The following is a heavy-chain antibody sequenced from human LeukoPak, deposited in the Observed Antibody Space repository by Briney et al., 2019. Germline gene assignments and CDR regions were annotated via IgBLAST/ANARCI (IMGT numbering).Heavy chain of an antibody. CDR3: AAAVYCSGGSCYGDAFDI. V-gene: IGHV1-58*02. CDR1: GFTFTSSA. J-gene: IGHJ3*02. CDR2: IVVGSGNT. Sequence: GTSVKVSCKASGFTFTSSAMQWVRQARGQRLEWIGWIVVGSGNTNYAQKFQERVHITRDMSTSTAYMELSSLRSEDTAVYYCAAAVYCSGGSCYGDAFDIWGQGTMVTVSS. D-gene: IGHD2-15*01.